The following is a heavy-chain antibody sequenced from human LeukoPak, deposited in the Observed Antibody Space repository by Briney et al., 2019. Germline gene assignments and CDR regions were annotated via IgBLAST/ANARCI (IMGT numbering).Heavy chain of an antibody. V-gene: IGHV7-4-1*02. D-gene: IGHD2-21*01. Sequence: ASVKVSCQASGYPFSNYVMNWVRQVPGQGPEWMGWIDTHNGNTKYAQGFTGRFVFSSDTSVSTAYMQINNLKPDDTALYYFARNFASNSALIDYWGRGTLDTVST. J-gene: IGHJ4*02. CDR2: IDTHNGNT. CDR3: ARNFASNSALIDY. CDR1: GYPFSNYV.